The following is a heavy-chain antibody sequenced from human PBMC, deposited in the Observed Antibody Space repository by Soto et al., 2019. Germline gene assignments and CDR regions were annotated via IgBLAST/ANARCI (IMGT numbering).Heavy chain of an antibody. J-gene: IGHJ6*02. V-gene: IGHV5-51*01. CDR1: GFSFSKYK. Sequence: GESLKISCEGSGFSFSKYKIGWVRQMPGKGLEWMGIINPGDSDTRYSPSFQGQVTISADKSISTAYLQWSTLKASDTATYYCATSYDDSYYYYHGMDVWGQGTTDTVAS. D-gene: IGHD4-17*01. CDR2: INPGDSDT. CDR3: ATSYDDSYYYYHGMDV.